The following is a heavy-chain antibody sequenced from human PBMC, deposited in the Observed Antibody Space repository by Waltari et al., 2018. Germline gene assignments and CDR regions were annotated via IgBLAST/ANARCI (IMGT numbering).Heavy chain of an antibody. J-gene: IGHJ4*02. CDR3: ARSGSGYVGFDY. V-gene: IGHV4-34*01. D-gene: IGHD5-12*01. Sequence: QVQLQQWGAGLLKPSETLSLTCAVYGGSFSGYYWSWTCQPPGKGMEWIGEINHSGGTNYNPSLKSRVTISVDTSKNQFSLMLSSVTAAGAAVYYCARSGSGYVGFDYWGQGTLVTVSS. CDR1: GGSFSGYY. CDR2: INHSGGT.